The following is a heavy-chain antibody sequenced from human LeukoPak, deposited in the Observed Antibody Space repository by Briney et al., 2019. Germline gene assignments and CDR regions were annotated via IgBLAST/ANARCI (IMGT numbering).Heavy chain of an antibody. V-gene: IGHV3-30-3*01. Sequence: GRSLRLSCAASGFTFSSYAMHWVRQAPGKGLEWVAVISYDGSNKYYADSVKGRFTIPRDNSKNTLYLQMNSLRAEDTAVYYCARERWELPDYWGQGTLVTVSS. J-gene: IGHJ4*02. CDR2: ISYDGSNK. D-gene: IGHD1-26*01. CDR3: ARERWELPDY. CDR1: GFTFSSYA.